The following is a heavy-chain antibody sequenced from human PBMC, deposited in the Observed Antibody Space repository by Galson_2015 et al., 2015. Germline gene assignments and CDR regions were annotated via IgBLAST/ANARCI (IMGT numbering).Heavy chain of an antibody. V-gene: IGHV3-23*01. Sequence: SLRLSCAASGFTFSSYAMSWVRQAPGKGLEWVSAISVSGSSTYYADSVKGRFTISRDNSKNTLYLQMNSLRAEDAAVYYRARGTQWLVFDYWGQGTLVTVSS. CDR2: ISVSGSST. J-gene: IGHJ4*02. CDR1: GFTFSSYA. CDR3: ARGTQWLVFDY. D-gene: IGHD6-19*01.